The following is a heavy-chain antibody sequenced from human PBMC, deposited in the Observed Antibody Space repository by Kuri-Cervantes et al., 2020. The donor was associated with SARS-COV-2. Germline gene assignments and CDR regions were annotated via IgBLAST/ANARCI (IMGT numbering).Heavy chain of an antibody. CDR3: ARVLIAAPDY. D-gene: IGHD6-6*01. CDR2: ISSSSSYI. Sequence: GGSLRPSCAASGFTFSSYEMNWVRQAPGKGLGWVSSISSSSSYIYYADSVKGRFTNSRDNAKNSLYLQMNSLRSEDTAVCYCARVLIAAPDYWGQGTLVTVSS. V-gene: IGHV3-21*01. J-gene: IGHJ4*02. CDR1: GFTFSSYE.